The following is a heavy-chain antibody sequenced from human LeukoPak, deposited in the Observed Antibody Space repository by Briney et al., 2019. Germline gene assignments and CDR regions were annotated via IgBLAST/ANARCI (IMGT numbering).Heavy chain of an antibody. V-gene: IGHV3-30*18. D-gene: IGHD6-13*01. CDR1: GFTFSSYA. CDR2: ISYDGSNK. J-gene: IGHJ4*02. CDR3: AKIMSGYSSSWSPDY. Sequence: GGSLRLSCAASGFTFSSYAMSWVRQAPGKGLEWVAVISYDGSNKYYADSVKGRFTISRDNSKNTLYLQMNSLRAEDTAVYYCAKIMSGYSSSWSPDYWGQGTLVTVSS.